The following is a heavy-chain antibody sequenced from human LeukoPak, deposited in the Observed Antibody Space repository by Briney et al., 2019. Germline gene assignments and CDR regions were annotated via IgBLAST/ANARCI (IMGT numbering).Heavy chain of an antibody. CDR2: IYTTGNT. D-gene: IGHD3-16*01. CDR3: GRHGYTASHYFIDY. V-gene: IGHV4-4*07. J-gene: IGHJ4*02. Sequence: SETLSLTCTVSSGSLNSYYWRWVRQPAGRGLEWIRRIYTTGNTNYNPSLPSRLTMSVDTSKRQFSVKLRYVTAAETDMYYCGRHGYTASHYFIDYWSQGILVTVSS. CDR1: SGSLNSYY.